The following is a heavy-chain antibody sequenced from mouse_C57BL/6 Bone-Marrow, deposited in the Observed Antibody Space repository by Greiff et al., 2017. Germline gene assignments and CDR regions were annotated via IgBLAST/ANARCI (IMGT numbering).Heavy chain of an antibody. Sequence: EVMLVESGGDLVKPGGSLKLSCAASGFTFSSYGMSWVRQTPDKRLGWVATISSGGSYTYYPDSVKGRFTISRDNAKNTLYLQMSSLKSEDTAMYYCARDHYYGSSRYAMDYWGQGTSVTVSS. CDR3: ARDHYYGSSRYAMDY. D-gene: IGHD1-1*01. J-gene: IGHJ4*01. CDR1: GFTFSSYG. CDR2: ISSGGSYT. V-gene: IGHV5-6*01.